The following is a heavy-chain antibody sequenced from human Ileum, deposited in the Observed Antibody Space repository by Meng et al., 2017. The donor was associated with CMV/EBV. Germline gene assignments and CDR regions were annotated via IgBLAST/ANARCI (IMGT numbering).Heavy chain of an antibody. CDR2: IKQDGSEK. J-gene: IGHJ6*02. CDR1: GFTFSSYW. D-gene: IGHD2-2*01. Sequence: SCAASGFTFSSYWMTWVRQATGKGLEWVANIKQDGSEKFYVDSVKGRFTISRDNAKNSLYLQMNSLRAEDTAVYYCARETEDIVVVPTTILYYYYGMDVWGQGTTVTVSS. CDR3: ARETEDIVVVPTTILYYYYGMDV. V-gene: IGHV3-7*01.